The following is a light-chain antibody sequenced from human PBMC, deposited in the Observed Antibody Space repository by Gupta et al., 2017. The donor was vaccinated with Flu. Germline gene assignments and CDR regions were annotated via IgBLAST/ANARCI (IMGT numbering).Light chain of an antibody. CDR2: DDS. J-gene: IGLJ3*02. CDR3: QVWDSDSYYPL. CDR1: NIGRKT. Sequence: SYVLTQSPSVSVAPGQSAKITCEGDNIGRKTVPWYQQRPGQAPVLVVYDDSDRPSGIPGRFSGSNSGNTATLTISRVEAGDEAAYLCQVWDSDSYYPLFGGGTKLTVL. V-gene: IGLV3-21*02.